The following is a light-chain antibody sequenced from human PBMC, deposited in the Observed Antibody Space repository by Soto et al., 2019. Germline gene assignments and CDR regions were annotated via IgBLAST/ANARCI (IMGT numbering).Light chain of an antibody. J-gene: IGKJ1*01. CDR1: QGISSY. CDR3: QQYYSYPTWT. CDR2: AAS. Sequence: AIRMTQPPSSLSASTGDRVTITCRASQGISSYLAWYQQKPGKAPKLLIYAASTLQSGVPSRFSGSGSGTDFTLTISCLQSEDFATYYCQQYYSYPTWTFGQGTKVDIK. V-gene: IGKV1-8*01.